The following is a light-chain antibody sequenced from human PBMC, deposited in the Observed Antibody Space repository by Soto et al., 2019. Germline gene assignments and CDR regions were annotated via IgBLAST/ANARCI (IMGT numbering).Light chain of an antibody. Sequence: DIQMTQSPSSLSASVGDRVTITCRASQSISSYLNWYQQKPGKAPKLLIYAASSLQSGAPSGFSDSGSGTEFTLTISRLQPEDFATYCCQQSYRTPLTVGGGTKVEIK. J-gene: IGKJ4*01. CDR1: QSISSY. V-gene: IGKV1-39*01. CDR2: AAS. CDR3: QQSYRTPLT.